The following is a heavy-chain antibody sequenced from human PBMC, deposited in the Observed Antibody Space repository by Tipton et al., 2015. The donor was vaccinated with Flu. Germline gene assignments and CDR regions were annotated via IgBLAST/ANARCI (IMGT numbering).Heavy chain of an antibody. CDR3: ARDQGFGGGMTYDYFAMDV. CDR1: GGSISSGGEY. J-gene: IGHJ6*02. Sequence: TLSLTCSVSGGSISSGGEYWTWIRRHPGKGLEWIASIYYSGGTYYNPSLESRVTMSVDTSKNQFSLKLTSVTAADTAVYYCARDQGFGGGMTYDYFAMDVWGQGTTVTVSS. CDR2: IYYSGGT. V-gene: IGHV4-31*03. D-gene: IGHD3-10*01.